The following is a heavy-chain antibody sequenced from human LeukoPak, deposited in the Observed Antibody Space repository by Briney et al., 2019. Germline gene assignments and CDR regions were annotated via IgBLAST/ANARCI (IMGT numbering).Heavy chain of an antibody. J-gene: IGHJ4*02. D-gene: IGHD5-18*01. CDR2: ISYDGSEK. Sequence: GGSLRLSCAASGFTFSRYGIHWVRQAPGKGLEWVAVISYDGSEKYYADSVKGRFTISRDNSKNTVHLQMSSLSAEDTAMYYCAKDGQRGYSYGYMDYWGQGTLVTVSS. CDR1: GFTFSRYG. CDR3: AKDGQRGYSYGYMDY. V-gene: IGHV3-30*18.